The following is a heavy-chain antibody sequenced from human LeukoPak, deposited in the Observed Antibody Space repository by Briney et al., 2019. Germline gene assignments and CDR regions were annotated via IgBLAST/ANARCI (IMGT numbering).Heavy chain of an antibody. Sequence: GGSLRLSCAASGFTFSGYVMTWVRQPPGKGLQWVADISGSGGSTYYADSVKGRFSISRDNSKNTLYLQMNSLRAEDTAVYYCAKDAGVERWLLKRGYFDYWGQGTLVTVSS. D-gene: IGHD5-24*01. CDR2: ISGSGGST. CDR1: GFTFSGYV. CDR3: AKDAGVERWLLKRGYFDY. J-gene: IGHJ4*02. V-gene: IGHV3-23*01.